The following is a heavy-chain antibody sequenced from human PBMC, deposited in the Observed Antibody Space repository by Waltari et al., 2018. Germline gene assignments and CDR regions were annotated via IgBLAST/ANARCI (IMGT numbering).Heavy chain of an antibody. V-gene: IGHV4-59*12. J-gene: IGHJ4*02. Sequence: QVQLQESGPGLVKPSETLSLTCAVSGGSLTYNYWSWILQPPGKGMEWIAYIYYSGSTHYNPSLRSRLTISVDTSKNQFSLNMSSVTATDTAVYYCARGVGSGDYNLDYWGQGTLVTVSS. D-gene: IGHD4-17*01. CDR1: GGSLTYNY. CDR3: ARGVGSGDYNLDY. CDR2: IYYSGST.